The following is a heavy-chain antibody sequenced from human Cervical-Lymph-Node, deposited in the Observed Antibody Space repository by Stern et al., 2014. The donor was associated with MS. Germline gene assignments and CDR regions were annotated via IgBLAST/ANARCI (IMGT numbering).Heavy chain of an antibody. J-gene: IGHJ3*02. V-gene: IGHV1-69*06. CDR2: IIPMYDRA. Sequence: VQLVGSGAEVRKPGSSVRVSCKTSGGTFSSYTISWVRQVPGQGLEWMGRIIPMYDRANYAQKFQGRVTITADKSTSTAYMELSSLRSEDTAVYYCARVPLVVLVPTRGDAFDIWGQGTMVTVSS. CDR1: GGTFSSYT. CDR3: ARVPLVVLVPTRGDAFDI. D-gene: IGHD2-21*01.